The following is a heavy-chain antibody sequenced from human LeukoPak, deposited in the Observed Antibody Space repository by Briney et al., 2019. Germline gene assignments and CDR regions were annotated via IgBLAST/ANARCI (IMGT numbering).Heavy chain of an antibody. J-gene: IGHJ3*02. V-gene: IGHV4-59*01. CDR2: IYYSGST. CDR3: ARGGGGSYSAFDI. Sequence: SETLSLTCTVSGGSISSYYWSWIRQPPGKGLEWIGYIYYSGSTNYNPSLKSRVTISVDTSKNQFSLKLSSVTAADTAVYYCARGGGGSYSAFDIWGQGTMVTVSS. CDR1: GGSISSYY. D-gene: IGHD1-26*01.